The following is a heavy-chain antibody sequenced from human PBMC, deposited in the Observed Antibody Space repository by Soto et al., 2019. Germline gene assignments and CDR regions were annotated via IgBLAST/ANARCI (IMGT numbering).Heavy chain of an antibody. CDR2: IGVGSGNR. Sequence: SVKVSFKASGFTFTSSAVQWVRQARGQRLEWIGWIGVGSGNRHYAQKFQERVTITRDMSTNTAYMELSSLRSEDTAVYYCAALGVNFDHWGQGTLVTVSS. V-gene: IGHV1-58*01. D-gene: IGHD2-8*01. J-gene: IGHJ4*02. CDR1: GFTFTSSA. CDR3: AALGVNFDH.